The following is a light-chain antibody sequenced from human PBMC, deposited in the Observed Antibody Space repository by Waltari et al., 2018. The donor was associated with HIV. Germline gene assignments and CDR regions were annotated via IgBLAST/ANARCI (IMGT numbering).Light chain of an antibody. CDR3: AAWDDSLNGYV. Sequence: QSVLTQPPSASGTPGQRVTISCSGSSSNIGNNTVNCYQQLPRTAPKLLIYSNNPRPSGVPDRCSGSKSGTSAALAISGLQSEDEADYYCAAWDDSLNGYVFGSGTKVTVL. V-gene: IGLV1-44*01. CDR2: SNN. CDR1: SSNIGNNT. J-gene: IGLJ1*01.